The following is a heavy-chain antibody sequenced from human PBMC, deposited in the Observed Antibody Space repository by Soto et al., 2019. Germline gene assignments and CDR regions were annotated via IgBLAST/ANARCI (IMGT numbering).Heavy chain of an antibody. J-gene: IGHJ4*02. CDR1: GFTVSSNY. CDR2: IYSGGST. CDR3: ARDSRNSGYDY. D-gene: IGHD5-12*01. V-gene: IGHV3-66*01. Sequence: GGSLRLSCAASGFTVSSNYMSWVRQAPGKGLEWVSVIYSGGSTYYADSVKGRFTISRDNSKNTLYLQMNSLRAEDTAVYYCARDSRNSGYDYWGRGTLVTVSS.